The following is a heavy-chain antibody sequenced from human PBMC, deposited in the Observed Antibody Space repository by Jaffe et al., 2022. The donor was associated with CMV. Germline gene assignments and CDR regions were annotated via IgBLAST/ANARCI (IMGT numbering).Heavy chain of an antibody. J-gene: IGHJ4*02. Sequence: QVQLVQSGAEVKKPGSSVKVSCKASGGTFSSYAISWVRQAPGQGLEWMGGIIPIFGTANYAQKFQGRVTITADESTSTAYMELSSLRSEDTAVYYCATTYYYDSSGYPTSFDYWGQGTLVTVSS. CDR2: IIPIFGTA. D-gene: IGHD3-22*01. CDR3: ATTYYYDSSGYPTSFDY. CDR1: GGTFSSYA. V-gene: IGHV1-69*01.